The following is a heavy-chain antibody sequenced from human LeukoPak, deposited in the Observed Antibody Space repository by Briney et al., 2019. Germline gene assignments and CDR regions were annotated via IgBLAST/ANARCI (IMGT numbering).Heavy chain of an antibody. D-gene: IGHD3-16*01. J-gene: IGHJ4*02. CDR2: ISTNGGSI. V-gene: IGHV3-64D*06. Sequence: GGSLRLSCLASGFTFNSYALHWVRQAPGKGLEYVSGISTNGGSIHYADSVKGRFTISRDNSKNTLYLQMSSLRAEDTAVYYCVKGGPTPRVYFYYWGQGTLVLVSS. CDR3: VKGGPTPRVYFYY. CDR1: GFTFNSYA.